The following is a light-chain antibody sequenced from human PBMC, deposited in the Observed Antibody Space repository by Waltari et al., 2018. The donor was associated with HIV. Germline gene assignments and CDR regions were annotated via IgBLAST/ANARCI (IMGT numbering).Light chain of an antibody. V-gene: IGLV2-8*01. CDR2: DVT. CDR3: VSYTEKDTFLL. J-gene: IGLJ2*01. CDR1: SNDIGTYNF. Sequence: QSALTQPPSASGSPGQSVAISCNGSSNDIGTYNFVSWYQHHPGKAPKLIIYDVTRRPPGIPDRFSGTKSGYTASLTVSDLQVEDEADYYCVSYTEKDTFLLFGGGTKLAV.